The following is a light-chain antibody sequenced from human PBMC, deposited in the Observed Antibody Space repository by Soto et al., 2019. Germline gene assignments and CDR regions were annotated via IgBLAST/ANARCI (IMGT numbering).Light chain of an antibody. V-gene: IGKV3-20*01. Sequence: EIVMTQSPATLSVSPGGRATLSCRASQSISDTLAWYQQKPGQAPRLLIYGESNRATGIPDRFSGSGSGTDFTLTISRLEPEDFAVYYCQQYGSSGTFGQGTKVDIK. J-gene: IGKJ1*01. CDR2: GES. CDR1: QSISDT. CDR3: QQYGSSGT.